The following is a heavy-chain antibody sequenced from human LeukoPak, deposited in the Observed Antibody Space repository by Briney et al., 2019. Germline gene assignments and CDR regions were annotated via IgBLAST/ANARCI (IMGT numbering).Heavy chain of an antibody. Sequence: RSLRLSCAASEFTFDNYAMSWVRQAPGKGLEWVSVISGSGYYSYYADSVKGRFTVSRDNSKTTLYLQMNSLRADDTAVYYCAKGGPTGSNYFDFWGQGTLVTVSS. J-gene: IGHJ4*02. CDR1: EFTFDNYA. D-gene: IGHD1-26*01. CDR3: AKGGPTGSNYFDF. V-gene: IGHV3-23*01. CDR2: ISGSGYYS.